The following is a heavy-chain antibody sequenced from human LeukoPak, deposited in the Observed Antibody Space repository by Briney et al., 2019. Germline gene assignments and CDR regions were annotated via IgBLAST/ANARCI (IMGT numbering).Heavy chain of an antibody. D-gene: IGHD6-13*01. J-gene: IGHJ4*02. Sequence: ASVKVSCKASGYTFTDYYMHWVRQAPGQGLEWMGWINPNIIGTKYAQKFQGRVTMTRDTSIRTVYMELGRLTSDDTAVYYCARDSGGSSWYSDYWGQGTLVTVSS. CDR1: GYTFTDYY. CDR2: INPNIIGT. CDR3: ARDSGGSSWYSDY. V-gene: IGHV1-2*02.